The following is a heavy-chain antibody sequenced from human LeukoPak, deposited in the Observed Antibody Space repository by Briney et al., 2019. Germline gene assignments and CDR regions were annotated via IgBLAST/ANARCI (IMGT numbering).Heavy chain of an antibody. V-gene: IGHV4-61*02. D-gene: IGHD1-1*01. CDR2: VYTSGST. J-gene: IGHJ4*02. CDR3: AGAQMELDY. CDR1: GGSISSGSYY. Sequence: SETLSLTCTVSGGSISSGSYYWSWIRQPAGKGLEWIGRVYTSGSTNYNPSLKSRVTISVDTSRYQFSLNLSSVTAADTAVYYCAGAQMELDYWGQGTLVTVSS.